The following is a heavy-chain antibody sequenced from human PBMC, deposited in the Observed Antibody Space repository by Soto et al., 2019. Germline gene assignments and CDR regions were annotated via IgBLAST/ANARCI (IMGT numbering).Heavy chain of an antibody. J-gene: IGHJ4*02. V-gene: IGHV2-5*02. D-gene: IGHD3-3*01. Sequence: QITLNESGPTQVKPRQTLTLTCTFSGFSLTTSGVAVGWIRQSPGKAPEWLALIYWDDDKSYSPSLKSRLTITKATSKNQFVLTMADFVPAETATYSCPHRVLRTVFGLVTATAIYFDFWGQGTPVAVSS. CDR1: GFSLTTSGVA. CDR3: PHRVLRTVFGLVTATAIYFDF. CDR2: IYWDDDK.